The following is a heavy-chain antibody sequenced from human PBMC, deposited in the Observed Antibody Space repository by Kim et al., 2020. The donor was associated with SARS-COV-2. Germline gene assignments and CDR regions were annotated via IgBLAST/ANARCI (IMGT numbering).Heavy chain of an antibody. CDR2: INTGNGNT. V-gene: IGHV1-3*04. Sequence: ASVKVSCKASGYTFTSYAMHWVRQAPGQRLEWMGWINTGNGNTKYSQKFQGRVTITRDTSASTAYMELSSLRSEDTAVYYCARDRCDSSGYYYGDAFDIWGQGTMVTVSS. CDR1: GYTFTSYA. J-gene: IGHJ3*02. D-gene: IGHD3-22*01. CDR3: ARDRCDSSGYYYGDAFDI.